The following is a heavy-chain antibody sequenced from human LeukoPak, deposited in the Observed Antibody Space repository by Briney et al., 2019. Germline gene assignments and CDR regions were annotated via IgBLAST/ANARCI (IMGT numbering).Heavy chain of an antibody. Sequence: GGSLRLPRSASGFTFSNYAMTWLRQAPARGVECVSGINDGSDNAYYTNSVKGRFTISIDNSKNTLYLQMNSLRAGDAAVYYCANTTGYFVSWGQGTLVTVSS. CDR3: ANTTGYFVS. CDR2: INDGSDNA. V-gene: IGHV3-23*01. D-gene: IGHD1-14*01. J-gene: IGHJ4*02. CDR1: GFTFSNYA.